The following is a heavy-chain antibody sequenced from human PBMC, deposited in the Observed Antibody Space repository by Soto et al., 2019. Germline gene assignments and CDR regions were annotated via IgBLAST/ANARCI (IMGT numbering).Heavy chain of an antibody. Sequence: SETLSLTCAVYGGSFSGHYWSWIRQPPGKGLEWIGEINHSGGTSSNPSLKSRVTISLHTSKNQISLTLTSVTAADTAVYYCARHGSYWGQGTLVTVSS. CDR2: INHSGGT. J-gene: IGHJ4*02. V-gene: IGHV4-34*01. CDR3: ARHGSY. CDR1: GGSFSGHY.